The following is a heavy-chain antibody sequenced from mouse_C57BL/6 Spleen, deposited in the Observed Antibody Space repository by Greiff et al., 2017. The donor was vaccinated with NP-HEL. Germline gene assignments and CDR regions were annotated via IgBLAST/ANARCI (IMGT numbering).Heavy chain of an antibody. CDR2: IDPSDSYT. CDR3: ARFTTVVATDWYFDV. Sequence: VQLQQPGAELVRPGTSVKLSCKASGYTFTSYWMHWVKQRPGQGLEWIGVIDPSDSYTNYNQKFKGKATLTVDTSSSTAYMQLSSLTSEDSAVYYCARFTTVVATDWYFDVWGTGTTVTVSS. D-gene: IGHD1-1*01. J-gene: IGHJ1*03. CDR1: GYTFTSYW. V-gene: IGHV1-59*01.